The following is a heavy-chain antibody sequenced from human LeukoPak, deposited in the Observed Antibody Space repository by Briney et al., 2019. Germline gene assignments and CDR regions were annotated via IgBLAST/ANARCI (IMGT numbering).Heavy chain of an antibody. J-gene: IGHJ6*03. V-gene: IGHV3-48*04. D-gene: IGHD1-1*01. CDR2: ISSSGSTK. Sequence: GGSLRLSCAASGFTFSSYSMNWVRQAPGQGLEWVSYISSSGSTKYYADSVKGRFTISRDNAKNSLYLQMNTLRVEDTAVYYCARDGGSWNGLNYYYYYMDVWGKGTTVTISS. CDR3: ARDGGSWNGLNYYYYYMDV. CDR1: GFTFSSYS.